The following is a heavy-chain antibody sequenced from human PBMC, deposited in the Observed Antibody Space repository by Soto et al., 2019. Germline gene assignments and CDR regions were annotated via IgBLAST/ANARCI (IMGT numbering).Heavy chain of an antibody. V-gene: IGHV4-34*01. CDR1: GGSFSGYY. CDR2: INHSGST. Sequence: SETLSLTCAVYGGSFSGYYWSWIRQPPGKGLEWIGEINHSGSTNYNPSLKSRVTISVDTSKNQFSLKLSSVTAADTAVYYCARNGVAARGGSYGMDVWGQGTTVTVSS. D-gene: IGHD6-6*01. CDR3: ARNGVAARGGSYGMDV. J-gene: IGHJ6*02.